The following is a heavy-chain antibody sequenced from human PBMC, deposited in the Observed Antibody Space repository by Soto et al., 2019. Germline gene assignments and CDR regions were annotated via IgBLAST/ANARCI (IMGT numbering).Heavy chain of an antibody. J-gene: IGHJ6*02. CDR1: GGSITSSSYY. CDR2: IYYSGST. Sequence: SETLSLTCTVSGGSITSSSYYWGWVRQPPGKGLEWIGSIYYSGSTYYNPSLKSRVTISVDTSKNQFSLKLSSVTAADTAVYYCARRSGIAVAGTDYYYYGMDVWGQGTTVTVSS. CDR3: ARRSGIAVAGTDYYYYGMDV. D-gene: IGHD6-19*01. V-gene: IGHV4-39*01.